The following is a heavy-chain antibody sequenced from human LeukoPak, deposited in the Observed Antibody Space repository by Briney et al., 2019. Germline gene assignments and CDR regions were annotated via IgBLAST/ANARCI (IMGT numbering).Heavy chain of an antibody. CDR3: ARGGEGYNDDAFEV. D-gene: IGHD5-24*01. Sequence: SDTLSLTCTVSGDSIRSHYCAWIRQSPGKGLEWIGHSYNAATTDYNPSFKSRVTISLDTSKKQFSLKMTSVTALDSAVYYCARGGEGYNDDAFEVWGLGTAVTVFS. CDR1: GDSIRSHY. J-gene: IGHJ3*01. V-gene: IGHV4-59*07. CDR2: SYNAATT.